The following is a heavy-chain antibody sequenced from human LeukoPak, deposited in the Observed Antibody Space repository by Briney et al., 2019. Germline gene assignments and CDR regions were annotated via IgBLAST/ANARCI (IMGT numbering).Heavy chain of an antibody. J-gene: IGHJ6*03. V-gene: IGHV3-23*01. CDR3: AKRQRTTGTTYYYYYYMDV. Sequence: GGSLRLSCAASGFTFSSYAMSWVRQAPGKGLEWVSAISGSGGSTYYADSVKGRFTISRDNSKNTLYLQMNSLRAKDTAVYYCAKRQRTTGTTYYYYYYMDVWGKGTTVTVSS. CDR1: GFTFSSYA. CDR2: ISGSGGST. D-gene: IGHD1-1*01.